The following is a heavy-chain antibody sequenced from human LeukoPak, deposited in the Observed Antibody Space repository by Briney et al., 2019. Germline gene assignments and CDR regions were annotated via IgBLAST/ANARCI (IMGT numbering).Heavy chain of an antibody. Sequence: SETLSLTCTVSGGSISSYYWNWIRQPPGKGLEWIGYIYSSGSTSYNPSLKSRVTISLDTSKNQFSLQLSSVTAADTAMYYCARHGPIDYWGQGTLVTVSS. CDR2: IYSSGST. J-gene: IGHJ4*02. V-gene: IGHV4-59*08. CDR3: ARHGPIDY. CDR1: GGSISSYY.